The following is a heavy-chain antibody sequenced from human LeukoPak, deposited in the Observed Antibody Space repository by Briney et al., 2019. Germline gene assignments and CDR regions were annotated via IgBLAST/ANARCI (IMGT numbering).Heavy chain of an antibody. J-gene: IGHJ4*02. Sequence: GASVKVSCKASGYTFRSYDINWVRQAPGQGLEWMGWISPNNGNTNYAQKFQGRVTMTTDTPTSTAYMEMRSLRSDDTAVYYCARDRDSSGWHVADYWGQGTLVTVSS. V-gene: IGHV1-18*01. CDR3: ARDRDSSGWHVADY. CDR2: ISPNNGNT. CDR1: GYTFRSYD. D-gene: IGHD6-19*01.